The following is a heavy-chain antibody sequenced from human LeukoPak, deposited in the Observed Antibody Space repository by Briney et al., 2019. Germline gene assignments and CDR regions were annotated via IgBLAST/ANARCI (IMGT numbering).Heavy chain of an antibody. CDR3: ARDLAYDSSGPIDY. D-gene: IGHD3-22*01. CDR2: IGAYNGNT. Sequence: ASVKVSCKASGYTFTSYGISWVRQAPGQGLEWMGWIGAYNGNTNYAQKLQGRVTMTTDTSTSTAYMELRSLRSDDTVVYYCARDLAYDSSGPIDYWGQGTLVTVSS. J-gene: IGHJ4*02. CDR1: GYTFTSYG. V-gene: IGHV1-18*01.